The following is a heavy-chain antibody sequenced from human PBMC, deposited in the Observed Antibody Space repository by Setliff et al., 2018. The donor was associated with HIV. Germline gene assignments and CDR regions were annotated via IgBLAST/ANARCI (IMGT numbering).Heavy chain of an antibody. CDR1: GYSISSGYY. CDR3: ARGVLITKRVTQTGGYYYYTDV. Sequence: PSETLSLTCGVSGYSISSGYYWGWIRQPPGKGLEWIGSIYHNGITYYNPSLKSRVTISVDTSQNQFSLKLSSVTAADTAVYYCARGVLITKRVTQTGGYYYYTDVWGKGTTVTVSS. J-gene: IGHJ6*03. V-gene: IGHV4-38-2*01. CDR2: IYHNGIT. D-gene: IGHD2-21*02.